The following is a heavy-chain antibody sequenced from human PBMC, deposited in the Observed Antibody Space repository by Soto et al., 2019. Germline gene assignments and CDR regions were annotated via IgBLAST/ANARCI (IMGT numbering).Heavy chain of an antibody. J-gene: IGHJ5*02. D-gene: IGHD2-8*01. CDR3: ARDRSKDIVLTYNWFDP. CDR2: ISSSSSYI. V-gene: IGHV3-21*01. CDR1: GFTFSSYS. Sequence: GGSLRLSCAASGFTFSSYSMNWVRQAPGKGLEWVSSISSSSSYIYYADSVKGRFTISRDNAKNSLYLQMNSLRAEDTAVYYCARDRSKDIVLTYNWFDPWGQGTLVTVSS.